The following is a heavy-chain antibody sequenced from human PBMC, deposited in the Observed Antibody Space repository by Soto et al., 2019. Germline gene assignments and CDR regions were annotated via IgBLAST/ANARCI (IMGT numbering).Heavy chain of an antibody. Sequence: GSLRLSCTASGFNFSSYSRNWVRQAPGKGLEWVSSISSSSSYIYYADSVKGRFTISRDNAKNSLYLQMNSLRAEDTAVYYCARDRVYDILTGYLPDAFDIWGQGTMVTVSS. CDR1: GFNFSSYS. D-gene: IGHD3-9*01. J-gene: IGHJ3*02. CDR2: ISSSSSYI. CDR3: ARDRVYDILTGYLPDAFDI. V-gene: IGHV3-21*01.